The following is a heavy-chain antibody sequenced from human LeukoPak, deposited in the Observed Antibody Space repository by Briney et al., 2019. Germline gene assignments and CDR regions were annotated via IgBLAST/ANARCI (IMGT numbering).Heavy chain of an antibody. CDR1: GGSFSGYY. CDR2: INHSVST. D-gene: IGHD1-20*01. Sequence: SETLSLTCAVYGGSFSGYYWSWIRQPPGKGLEWIGEINHSVSTNYNPSLKSRVTISVDASKNQFSLKLSSVTAADTAVYYCARERRGAYNWNPNVYKKNYYYYMDVWGKGTTVTVSS. J-gene: IGHJ6*03. CDR3: ARERRGAYNWNPNVYKKNYYYYMDV. V-gene: IGHV4-34*01.